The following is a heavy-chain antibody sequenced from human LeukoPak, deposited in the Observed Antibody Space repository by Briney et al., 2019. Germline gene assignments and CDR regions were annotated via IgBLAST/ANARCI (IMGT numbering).Heavy chain of an antibody. D-gene: IGHD3-22*01. Sequence: SQTLSLTCTVSGGSISSGGYYWSWIRQHPGKGLEWIGYIYYSGSTYYNPSLKSRVTISVDTSKNQFSLKLSSVTAADTAVYYCASDSSGYPDAFDIWGQGTMVTVSS. CDR2: IYYSGST. CDR1: GGSISSGGYY. V-gene: IGHV4-31*03. J-gene: IGHJ3*02. CDR3: ASDSSGYPDAFDI.